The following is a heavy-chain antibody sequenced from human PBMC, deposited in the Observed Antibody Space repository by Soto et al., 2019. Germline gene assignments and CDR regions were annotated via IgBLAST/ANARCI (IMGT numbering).Heavy chain of an antibody. D-gene: IGHD3-22*01. V-gene: IGHV3-15*01. CDR1: GITFSKAW. CDR2: IKSKIDEGTT. J-gene: IGHJ3*02. Sequence: EVQLVESGGGLVKPGGSLRISCAASGITFSKAWMSWVRQAPGKGLEWVGRIKSKIDEGTTDYAEHVKGRFTISRDDSKNTLFLHMNSLTPEDTAVYFCTTATTYYDSGGYYYVTIDAFDIWGQGTRVTVSS. CDR3: TTATTYYDSGGYYYVTIDAFDI.